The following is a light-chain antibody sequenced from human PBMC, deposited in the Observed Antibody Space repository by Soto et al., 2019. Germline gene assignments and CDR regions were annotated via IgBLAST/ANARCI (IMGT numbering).Light chain of an antibody. V-gene: IGKV1-39*01. Sequence: DVQMTQSPSSLFASIGDRVTLTCRSSRDISQYLNWYQQRPGKAPTVLIYAASVLQDGVPSRFSGAGSGTDFSLTIISLQREDSATYFCQQSSAVPYTFGRGTKL. CDR1: RDISQY. J-gene: IGKJ2*01. CDR2: AAS. CDR3: QQSSAVPYT.